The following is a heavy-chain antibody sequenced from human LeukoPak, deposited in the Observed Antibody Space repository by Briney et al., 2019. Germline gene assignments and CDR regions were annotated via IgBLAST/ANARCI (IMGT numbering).Heavy chain of an antibody. J-gene: IGHJ5*02. CDR3: ARNTVTSWNWFDP. V-gene: IGHV4-59*01. CDR1: GGSISSYS. CDR2: IYYTGST. Sequence: SSETLSLTCTVSGGSISSYSWSWIRQPPGKGLEWIGCIYYTGSTNYNPSLKSRVTISVDTSKNQFSLKLSSVTAADTAVYYCARNTVTSWNWFDPWGQGTLVAVSS. D-gene: IGHD4-17*01.